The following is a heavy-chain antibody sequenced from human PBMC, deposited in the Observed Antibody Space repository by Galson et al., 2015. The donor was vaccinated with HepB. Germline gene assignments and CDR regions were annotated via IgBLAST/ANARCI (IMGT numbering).Heavy chain of an antibody. CDR1: GFTFRRFG. J-gene: IGHJ4*02. CDR2: ISYEGSNK. D-gene: IGHD3-10*01. V-gene: IGHV3-30*18. Sequence: SLRLSCAASGFTFRRFGMHWVRQAPGKGLEWVAVISYEGSNKYYADSVKGRFTISRDNSKNTLYLQMNSLRGEDTAVYYCAKEGPFGEYTPDFDYWGQGTLVTVSS. CDR3: AKEGPFGEYTPDFDY.